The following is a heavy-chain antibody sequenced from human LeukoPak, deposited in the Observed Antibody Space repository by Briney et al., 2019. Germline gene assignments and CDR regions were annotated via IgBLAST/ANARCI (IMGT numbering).Heavy chain of an antibody. D-gene: IGHD7-27*01. CDR1: GYTFTGYY. CDR3: VRDLGYFDY. J-gene: IGHJ4*02. CDR2: ISAYNGNT. V-gene: IGHV1-18*04. Sequence: GASVKVSCKASGYTFTGYYMHWVRQAPGQGLEWMGWISAYNGNTNYAQKLQGRVTMTTDTSTSTAYMELRSLRSDDTAVYYCVRDLGYFDYWGQGTLVTVSS.